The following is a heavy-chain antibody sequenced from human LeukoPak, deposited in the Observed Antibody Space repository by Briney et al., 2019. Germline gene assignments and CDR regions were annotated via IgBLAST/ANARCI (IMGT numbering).Heavy chain of an antibody. CDR1: GFTFSSYG. Sequence: GRSLRLSCAASGFTFSSYGMHWVRQAPGKGLEWVAVISYDGSNKYYADSVKGRFTISRDNSKNTLYLQMNSLRAEDTAVYYCAKVGYSSNWSPFDYWGQGTLVTVSS. J-gene: IGHJ4*02. V-gene: IGHV3-30*18. D-gene: IGHD6-13*01. CDR2: ISYDGSNK. CDR3: AKVGYSSNWSPFDY.